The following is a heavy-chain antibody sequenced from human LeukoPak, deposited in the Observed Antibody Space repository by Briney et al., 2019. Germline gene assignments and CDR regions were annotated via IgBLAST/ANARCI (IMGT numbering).Heavy chain of an antibody. CDR1: GYTFTSYE. CDR3: ARHSSGWSFYFDY. J-gene: IGHJ4*02. CDR2: ISAYNGNT. D-gene: IGHD6-19*01. V-gene: IGHV1-18*01. Sequence: ASVKVSCKASGYTFTSYEISWVRQAPGQGLEWMAWISAYNGNTNYAQNLQGRATMTTDTSTSTAYMELRSLRSDDTAVYYCARHSSGWSFYFDYWGQGTLVTVSS.